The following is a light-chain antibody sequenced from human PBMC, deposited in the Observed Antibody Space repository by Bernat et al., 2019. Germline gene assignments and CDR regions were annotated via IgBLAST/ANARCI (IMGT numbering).Light chain of an antibody. CDR1: QSISSY. V-gene: IGKV1-39*01. J-gene: IGKJ5*01. CDR2: AAS. CDR3: QQSYSTPPIT. Sequence: DIQMTQSPSSLSASVGDRVTITCRASQSISSYLNLYQQKPGKAPKLLIYAASSLQSGVPSRFSGRGSVTDFTLTISSLQPEDFATYYCQQSYSTPPITFGQGTRLEIK.